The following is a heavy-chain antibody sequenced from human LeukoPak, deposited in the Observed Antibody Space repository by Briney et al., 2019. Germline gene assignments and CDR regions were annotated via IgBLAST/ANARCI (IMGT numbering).Heavy chain of an antibody. D-gene: IGHD5-12*01. CDR3: ARPDYSHGFDP. Sequence: PSETLSLTCTVSGGSISSSSYYWGWIRQPPGKGLEWIGSIYYSGSTYYNPSLKSRVTISVDTSKNQFSLKLSSVTAADTAVYYCARPDYSHGFDPWGQGTLVTVSS. CDR1: GGSISSSSYY. CDR2: IYYSGST. V-gene: IGHV4-39*01. J-gene: IGHJ5*02.